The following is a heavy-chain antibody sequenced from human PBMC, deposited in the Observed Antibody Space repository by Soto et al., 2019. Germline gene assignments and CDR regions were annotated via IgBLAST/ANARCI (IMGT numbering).Heavy chain of an antibody. CDR1: GYTFSAYY. V-gene: IGHV1-2*02. D-gene: IGHD1-26*01. Sequence: QVYLLQSGAEVKKVGASVTVSCKTSGYTFSAYYVHWARRAPGRGFQWLGWINPSNEVTTFSEFFQGRITMTRDTSTNTAHMELNRLTSDDTAVYYCMRGGWGDSPIDYWGQGTQVTVSS. J-gene: IGHJ4*02. CDR3: MRGGWGDSPIDY. CDR2: INPSNEVT.